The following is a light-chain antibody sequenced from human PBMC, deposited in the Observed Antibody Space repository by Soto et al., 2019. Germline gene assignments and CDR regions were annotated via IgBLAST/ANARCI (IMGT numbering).Light chain of an antibody. J-gene: IGKJ1*01. CDR3: QDYSDWPTWT. Sequence: EIVLTQSPGTLSLPPGERATLSCRASQTISTNLAWYQQKPGQAPRLLIYGASTRAAGIPARFSGSGSGTEFTLIISSLQSEDFAVYYCQDYSDWPTWTFGQGTKVDIK. V-gene: IGKV3-15*01. CDR1: QTISTN. CDR2: GAS.